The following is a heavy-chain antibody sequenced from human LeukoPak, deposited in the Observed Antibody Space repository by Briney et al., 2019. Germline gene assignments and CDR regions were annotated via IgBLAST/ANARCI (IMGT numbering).Heavy chain of an antibody. CDR1: GGSISSSSYY. CDR3: ARRRYCTNGVCKPGKAYYFDY. V-gene: IGHV4-39*01. J-gene: IGHJ4*02. D-gene: IGHD2-8*01. Sequence: PSETLSLTCTVSGGSISSSSYYWGWIRQPPGKGLEWIGSIYYSGSTYYNPSLKSRVTISVDTSKNQFSLKLSSVTAADTAVYYCARRRYCTNGVCKPGKAYYFDYWGQGTLVTVSS. CDR2: IYYSGST.